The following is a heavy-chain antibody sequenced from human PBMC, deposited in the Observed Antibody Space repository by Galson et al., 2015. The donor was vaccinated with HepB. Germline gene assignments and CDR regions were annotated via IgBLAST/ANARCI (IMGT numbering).Heavy chain of an antibody. CDR1: GFTFSSYG. J-gene: IGHJ6*02. CDR2: IWYDGSNK. V-gene: IGHV3-33*01. Sequence: SLRLSCAASGFTFSSYGMHWVRQAPGKGLEWVAVIWYDGSNKYYADSVKGRFTISRDNSKNTLYLQMNSLRAEDTAVYYCARDRDSYYGSWSDYYYYYGMDVWGQGTTVTVSS. CDR3: ARDRDSYYGSWSDYYYYYGMDV. D-gene: IGHD3-10*01.